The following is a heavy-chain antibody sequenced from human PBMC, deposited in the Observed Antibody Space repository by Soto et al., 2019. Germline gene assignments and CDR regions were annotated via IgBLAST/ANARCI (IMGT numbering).Heavy chain of an antibody. CDR1: GFTFTSSA. CDR2: IVVGSGNT. V-gene: IGHV1-58*01. D-gene: IGHD4-17*01. Sequence: VKVSCKASGFTFTSSAVQWVRQARGQRLEWIGWIVVGSGNTNYAQKFQERVTITRDMSTSTAYMELSSLRSEDTAVYYCAAGIYGDKILDYWGQGTLVTVSS. CDR3: AAGIYGDKILDY. J-gene: IGHJ4*02.